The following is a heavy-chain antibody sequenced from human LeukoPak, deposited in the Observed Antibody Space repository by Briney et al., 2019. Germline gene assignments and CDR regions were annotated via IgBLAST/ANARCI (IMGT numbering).Heavy chain of an antibody. Sequence: PGGSLRLSCAASGFTFSSYGMHWVRQAPGKGLEWVGRIKSKTDGGTIDYAAPVRGRFTISRDDSKNTLFLQVNSLKIEDTAVYYCTTVTLRPVGLWGQGTLVTVSS. CDR3: TTVTLRPVGL. V-gene: IGHV3-15*05. CDR1: GFTFSSYG. D-gene: IGHD3-10*01. CDR2: IKSKTDGGTI. J-gene: IGHJ4*02.